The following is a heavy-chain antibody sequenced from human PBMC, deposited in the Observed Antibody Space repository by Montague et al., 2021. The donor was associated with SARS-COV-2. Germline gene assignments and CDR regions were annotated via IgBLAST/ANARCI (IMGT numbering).Heavy chain of an antibody. CDR2: IYHSGST. CDR1: GYSFSSGYY. Sequence: SETLSLTCTVSGYSFSSGYYWGWIRPPPGKVLEWIGSIYHSGSTYYHPSLKSRVTISVDTSKNQFSLTLSSVTAAATAEYYCAMSQDCSTTSCHFDYWGQGSLVTVSS. V-gene: IGHV4-38-2*02. J-gene: IGHJ4*02. D-gene: IGHD2-2*01. CDR3: AMSQDCSTTSCHFDY.